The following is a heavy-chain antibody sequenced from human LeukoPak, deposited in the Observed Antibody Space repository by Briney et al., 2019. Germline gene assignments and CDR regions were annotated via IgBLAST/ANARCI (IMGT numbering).Heavy chain of an antibody. CDR2: IYYSGST. V-gene: IGHV4-39*07. D-gene: IGHD3-22*01. J-gene: IGHJ4*02. CDR1: GDSISGSSDY. Sequence: SETLSLTCTVSGDSISGSSDYWGWIRQPPGKGLEWIGSIYYSGSTYYNPSLKSRVTISVDTSKNQFSLKLSSVTAADTAAYYCARGDSGYYYGVDYWGQGTLVTVSS. CDR3: ARGDSGYYYGVDY.